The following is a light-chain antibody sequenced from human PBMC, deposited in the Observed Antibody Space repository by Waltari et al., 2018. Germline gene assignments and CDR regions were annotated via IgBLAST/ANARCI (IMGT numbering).Light chain of an antibody. CDR1: SSNIRTNT. V-gene: IGLV1-44*01. J-gene: IGLJ3*02. CDR3: ATWDDSLTGPV. CDR2: TNN. Sequence: QSVLTQPPSASGTPGQRVIISCSGGSSNIRTNTVTWYHQHPGTAPKLLIYTNNQRPSGVPDRFSGSKSGTSASLAISGLQSEDEADYICATWDDSLTGPVFGGGTKLTVL.